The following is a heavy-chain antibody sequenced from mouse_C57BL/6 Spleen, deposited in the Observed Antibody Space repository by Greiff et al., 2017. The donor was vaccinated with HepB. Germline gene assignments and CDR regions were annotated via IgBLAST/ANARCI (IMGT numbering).Heavy chain of an antibody. CDR3: TMGYGSSYDWYFDV. Sequence: VQLKESGAELVRPGASVKLSCTASGFNIKDYYMHWVKQRPEQGLEWIGRIDPEDGDTEYAPKFQGKATMTSDTSSNTAYLQLSSLTSEDTAVYYCTMGYGSSYDWYFDVWGTGTTVTVSS. D-gene: IGHD1-1*01. V-gene: IGHV14-1*01. CDR1: GFNIKDYY. J-gene: IGHJ1*03. CDR2: IDPEDGDT.